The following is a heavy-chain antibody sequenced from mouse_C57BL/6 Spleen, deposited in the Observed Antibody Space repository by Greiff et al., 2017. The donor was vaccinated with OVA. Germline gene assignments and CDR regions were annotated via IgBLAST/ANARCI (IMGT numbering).Heavy chain of an antibody. CDR1: GYTFTEYT. V-gene: IGHV1-62-2*01. Sequence: QVQLKQSGAELVKPGASVKLSCKASGYTFTEYTIHWVKQRSGQGLEWIGWFYPGSGSIKYNEKFKDKATLTADKSSSTVYMELSRLTSEDSAVYFCARHEDMPFYYGSNPYYFDYRGQGTTLTVSS. CDR3: ARHEDMPFYYGSNPYYFDY. J-gene: IGHJ2*01. CDR2: FYPGSGSI. D-gene: IGHD1-1*01.